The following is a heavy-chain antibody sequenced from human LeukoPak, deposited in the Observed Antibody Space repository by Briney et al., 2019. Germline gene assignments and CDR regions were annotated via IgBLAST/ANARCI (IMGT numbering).Heavy chain of an antibody. CDR3: ARFSTGPATVTTKMPDY. Sequence: TGGSLRLSCAASGFIFTNYFMSWVRQAPGKGLEWVASIKHDGSEKYYADSVEGRFTISRDNSKNTLYLQMNSLRAEDTAVYYCARFSTGPATVTTKMPDYWGQGTLVTVSS. CDR1: GFIFTNYF. D-gene: IGHD4-17*01. J-gene: IGHJ4*02. CDR2: IKHDGSEK. V-gene: IGHV3-7*01.